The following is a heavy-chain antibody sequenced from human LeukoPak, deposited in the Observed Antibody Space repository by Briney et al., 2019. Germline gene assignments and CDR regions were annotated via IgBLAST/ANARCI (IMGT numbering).Heavy chain of an antibody. Sequence: ASVKVSCKASGGTFSSYAISWVRQAPGQGLEWMGGIIPIFGTANYAQKFQGRAAITADKSTSTAYMELSSLRSEDTAVYYCARAPAISGTSAFDIWGQGTMVTVSS. V-gene: IGHV1-69*06. CDR3: ARAPAISGTSAFDI. J-gene: IGHJ3*02. D-gene: IGHD6-25*01. CDR2: IIPIFGTA. CDR1: GGTFSSYA.